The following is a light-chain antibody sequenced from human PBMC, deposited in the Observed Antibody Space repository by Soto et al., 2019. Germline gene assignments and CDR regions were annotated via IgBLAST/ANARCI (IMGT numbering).Light chain of an antibody. Sequence: DIHMTQSPSTLSASVGDRVTITCRASQIISTRLAWFQQKPGKAPKLLIYDASSLKSGVPSRFSGSGSGTEFTLTISSLQPDDFATYYCQHYNSYSEAFGQGTKVDIK. J-gene: IGKJ1*01. CDR3: QHYNSYSEA. CDR1: QIISTR. V-gene: IGKV1-5*01. CDR2: DAS.